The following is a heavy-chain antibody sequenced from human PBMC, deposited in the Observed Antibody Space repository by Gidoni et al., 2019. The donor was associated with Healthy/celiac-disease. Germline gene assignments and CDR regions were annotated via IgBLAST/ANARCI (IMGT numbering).Heavy chain of an antibody. J-gene: IGHJ6*02. CDR1: GFTVSSYA. V-gene: IGHV3-23*01. D-gene: IGHD3-3*01. Sequence: EVQLLESGGGLVQPGGSLRLSCAASGFTVSSYAMSWVRQAPGKGLEGVSAISGSGSSTYYADSVKGRFTISRDNSKNTLYLQMNSLRAEDTAVYYCAQSSPQYYDFWSGYLGYYGMDVWGQGTTVTVSS. CDR3: AQSSPQYYDFWSGYLGYYGMDV. CDR2: ISGSGSST.